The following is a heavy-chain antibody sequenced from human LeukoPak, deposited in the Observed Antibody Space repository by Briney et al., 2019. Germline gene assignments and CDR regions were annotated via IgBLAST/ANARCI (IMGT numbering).Heavy chain of an antibody. V-gene: IGHV3-7*03. CDR2: IKQDGSEK. Sequence: GGSLRLSCAASGFTFSDYYMSWIRQAPGKGLEWVANIKQDGSEKYYVDSVKGRFTISRDNSKNTLYLQMNSLRAEDTAVYYCARSIDFDYWGQGTLVTVSS. CDR1: GFTFSDYY. J-gene: IGHJ4*02. CDR3: ARSIDFDY. D-gene: IGHD2-15*01.